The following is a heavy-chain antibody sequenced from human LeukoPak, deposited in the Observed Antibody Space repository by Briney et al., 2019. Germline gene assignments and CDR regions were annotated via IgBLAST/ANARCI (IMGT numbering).Heavy chain of an antibody. Sequence: PGGSLRLSCAASGFTFSDRYIDWVRQAPGKGLEWVSTISSGGGDTYIADSVKGRFTISRDNSKYTLYLQMNRLRADDTAVYYCAKAEGATLYYYGVDVWGQGTTVTVSS. J-gene: IGHJ6*02. CDR2: ISSGGGDT. V-gene: IGHV3-23*01. CDR1: GFTFSDRY. CDR3: AKAEGATLYYYGVDV.